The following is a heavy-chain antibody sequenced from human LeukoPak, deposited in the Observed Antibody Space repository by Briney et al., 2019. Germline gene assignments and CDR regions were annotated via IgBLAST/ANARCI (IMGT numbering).Heavy chain of an antibody. CDR1: GFTFSSYS. CDR2: ISSSSSYI. Sequence: GGSLRLSCAASGFTFSSYSMNWVRQAPGKGLEWVSSISSSSSYIYYADSVKGRFTISRDNAKNSLYLQMNSLRAEDTAVYYCARDRLWCSSTSCYWGFDPWGQGTLVTVSS. D-gene: IGHD2-2*01. J-gene: IGHJ5*02. CDR3: ARDRLWCSSTSCYWGFDP. V-gene: IGHV3-21*01.